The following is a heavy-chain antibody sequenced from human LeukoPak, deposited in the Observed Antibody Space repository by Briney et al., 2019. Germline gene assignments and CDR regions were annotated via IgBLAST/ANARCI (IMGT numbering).Heavy chain of an antibody. D-gene: IGHD2-2*01. J-gene: IGHJ6*02. Sequence: PGGSLRLSCAASGFTFSSYAMSWVRQAPGKGLEWVSAISGSGGSTYYADSVKGRFTISRDNSKNTLYLQMNSLRAEDTAVYYCETRYFSSTSCYDYYYYGMDVWGQGTTVTVSS. CDR3: ETRYFSSTSCYDYYYYGMDV. CDR1: GFTFSSYA. V-gene: IGHV3-23*01. CDR2: ISGSGGST.